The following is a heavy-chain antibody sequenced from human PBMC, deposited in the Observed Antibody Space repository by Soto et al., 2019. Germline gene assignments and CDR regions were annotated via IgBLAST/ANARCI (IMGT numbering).Heavy chain of an antibody. J-gene: IGHJ6*02. CDR2: INPNSGGT. Sequence: ASVKVSCKASRYTFTGYYMHWVRQAPGQGLEWMGWINPNSGGTNYAQKFQGWVTMTRDTSISTAYMELSRLRSDDTAVYYCARVSSYGSHYYYYGMDVWGQGTTVTVSS. V-gene: IGHV1-2*04. D-gene: IGHD5-18*01. CDR1: RYTFTGYY. CDR3: ARVSSYGSHYYYYGMDV.